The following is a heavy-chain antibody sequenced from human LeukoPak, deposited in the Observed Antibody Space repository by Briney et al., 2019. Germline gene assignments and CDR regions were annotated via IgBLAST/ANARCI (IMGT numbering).Heavy chain of an antibody. D-gene: IGHD6-19*01. CDR2: INAGNGNT. V-gene: IGHV1-3*01. CDR3: ARDTSSSGWYPDY. J-gene: IGHJ4*02. CDR1: GYTFTSYA. Sequence: ASVKVSCTASGYTFTSYAMHWVRQAPGQRLEWMGWINAGNGNTKYSQKFQGRVTITRDTSASTAYMELSSLRSEDTAVYYCARDTSSSGWYPDYWGQGTLVTVSS.